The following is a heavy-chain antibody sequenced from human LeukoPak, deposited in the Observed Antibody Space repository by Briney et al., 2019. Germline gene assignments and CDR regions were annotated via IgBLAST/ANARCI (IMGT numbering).Heavy chain of an antibody. CDR2: IRYDGSNK. V-gene: IGHV3-30*02. Sequence: TGGTLRLSCPASGFTFSSYGMHWVRQAPGKGLEWVSFIRYDGSNKYYADSVKGRFTISRDNSKNTLYLQMNSLRAEDTAVYYCAKAAAIYYYYYMDVWGKGTTVTVSS. J-gene: IGHJ6*03. CDR1: GFTFSSYG. D-gene: IGHD2-2*01. CDR3: AKAAAIYYYYYMDV.